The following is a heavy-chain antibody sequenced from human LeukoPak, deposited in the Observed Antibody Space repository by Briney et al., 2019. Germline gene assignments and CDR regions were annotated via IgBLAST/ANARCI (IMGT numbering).Heavy chain of an antibody. CDR1: GFTFSHDG. CDR3: AKEKVRDTIHYGLDV. CDR2: IAKDGSSK. J-gene: IGHJ6*02. V-gene: IGHV3-30*18. D-gene: IGHD2-2*02. Sequence: PGRSLRLSCAASGFTFSHDGMHWVRQAPGKGLEWVAVIAKDGSSKYYVDSVKGRFTISRDSSENTLYLQMNSLRAEDTAVYYCAKEKVRDTIHYGLDVWGQGTTVTVSS.